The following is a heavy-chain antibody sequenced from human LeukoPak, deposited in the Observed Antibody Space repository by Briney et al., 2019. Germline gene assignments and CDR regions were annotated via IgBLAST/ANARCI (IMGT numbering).Heavy chain of an antibody. CDR3: ARSALEVVDYDYVWGSYRRGDDFDI. D-gene: IGHD3-16*02. Sequence: GESLKISCKGSGYSFTSYWIGWVRQMPGKGLEWMGIIYHGNTDTRYSPSFQGQGTISADKPISTAYLQWSRLKASDTAMYYCARSALEVVDYDYVWGSYRRGDDFDIWGQGTMVTVSS. CDR1: GYSFTSYW. V-gene: IGHV5-51*01. J-gene: IGHJ3*02. CDR2: IYHGNTDT.